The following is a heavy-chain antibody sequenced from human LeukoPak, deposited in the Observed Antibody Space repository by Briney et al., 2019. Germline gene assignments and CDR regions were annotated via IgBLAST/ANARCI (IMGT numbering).Heavy chain of an antibody. V-gene: IGHV4-31*03. J-gene: IGHJ4*02. D-gene: IGHD5-12*01. CDR1: GGSISSGGYY. Sequence: PSQTLSLTCTVSGGSISSGGYYWSWIRQHPGKGLEWIGYIYYSGSTYYNPSLKSRVTISVDTSKNQFSLKLSSVTAADTAVYYCARGPRYSGYDLSYWGQGTLVTVSS. CDR2: IYYSGST. CDR3: ARGPRYSGYDLSY.